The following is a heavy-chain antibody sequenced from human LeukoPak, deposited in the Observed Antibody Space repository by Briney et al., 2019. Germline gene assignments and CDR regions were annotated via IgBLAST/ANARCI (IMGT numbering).Heavy chain of an antibody. CDR1: GFTFSTYV. CDR2: IWYDGSHK. D-gene: IGHD3-10*01. J-gene: IGHJ4*02. CDR3: VSGSSYGGY. Sequence: GGSLRLSCAASGFTFSTYVMHWVRQAPGKGLEWVALIWYDGSHKFYADSVQGRFTISRDNSDNTLYLQMHSLRAEDTAVYYCVSGSSYGGYWGQGTLVTVSS. V-gene: IGHV3-33*03.